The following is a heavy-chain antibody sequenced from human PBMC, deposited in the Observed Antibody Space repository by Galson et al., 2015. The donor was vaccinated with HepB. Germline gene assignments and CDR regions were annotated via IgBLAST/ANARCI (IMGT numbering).Heavy chain of an antibody. J-gene: IGHJ6*02. CDR1: GFSVSNSW. Sequence: SLSISCAASGFSVSNSWMHWVRQAPGKGLVWVSRIDSAGNITNYADSLQGRFTISRDNAKNTLYLQMNSLRAEDTAVYYCARDGLDYYDSSGYYQDYYYGMDVWGQGTSVTVSS. V-gene: IGHV3-74*01. CDR3: ARDGLDYYDSSGYYQDYYYGMDV. D-gene: IGHD3-22*01. CDR2: IDSAGNIT.